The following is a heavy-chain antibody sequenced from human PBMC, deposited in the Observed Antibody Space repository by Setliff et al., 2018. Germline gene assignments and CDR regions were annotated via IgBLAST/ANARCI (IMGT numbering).Heavy chain of an antibody. CDR3: ARDSSGWSGFSRLVGVYYYYMDV. V-gene: IGHV7-4-1*02. D-gene: IGHD6-19*01. J-gene: IGHJ6*03. CDR1: GYTFTGYY. Sequence: ASVKVSCKASGYTFTGYYMHWVRQAPGQGLEWMGWINTNTGNPTYAQGFTGRFVFSLDTSVSTAYLQISSLKAEDTAVYYCARDSSGWSGFSRLVGVYYYYMDVWGKGTTVTV. CDR2: INTNTGNP.